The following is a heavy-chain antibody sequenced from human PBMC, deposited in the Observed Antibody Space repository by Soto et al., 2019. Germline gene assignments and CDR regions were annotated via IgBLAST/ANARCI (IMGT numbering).Heavy chain of an antibody. CDR1: GFTFSNAW. CDR2: IKSKTDGGTT. CDR3: TTGWGSGSFDAFDI. J-gene: IGHJ3*02. V-gene: IGHV3-15*01. Sequence: PGGSLRLSCAASGFTFSNAWMSWVRQAPGKGLEWVGRIKSKTDGGTTDYAAPVKGRFTISRDDSKNTLYLQMNSLKTEDTAVYYCTTGWGSGSFDAFDIWGQGTMVTVSS. D-gene: IGHD3-22*01.